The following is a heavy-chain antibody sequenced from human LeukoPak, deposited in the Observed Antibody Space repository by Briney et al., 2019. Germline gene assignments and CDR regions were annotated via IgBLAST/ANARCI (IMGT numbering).Heavy chain of an antibody. CDR2: IYYSGST. Sequence: SETLSLTCTVSGGSISSGGYYWSWIRQHPGKGLEWIGYIYYSGSTYYNPSLKSRVTISVDTSKNQFSLKLSSVTAADTAVYYCARGIRHYYGSGRYYNVAYYYYMDVWGKGTTVTVSS. CDR3: ARGIRHYYGSGRYYNVAYYYYMDV. J-gene: IGHJ6*03. CDR1: GGSISSGGYY. D-gene: IGHD3-10*01. V-gene: IGHV4-31*03.